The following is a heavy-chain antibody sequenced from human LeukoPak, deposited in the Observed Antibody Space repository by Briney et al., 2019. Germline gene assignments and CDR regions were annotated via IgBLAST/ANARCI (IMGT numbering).Heavy chain of an antibody. CDR3: ARGSCTNGVCYFSY. CDR2: INSDGRDT. V-gene: IGHV3-74*03. CDR1: GFTFSGYW. J-gene: IGHJ4*02. Sequence: PGGSLRLCCAASGFTFSGYWMHWVRQAPWKGLVWVSRINSDGRDTKYADSVKGRFTISRDNAKNTLYLQMNSLRAEDTAVYYCARGSCTNGVCYFSYWGQGTLVTVSS. D-gene: IGHD2-8*01.